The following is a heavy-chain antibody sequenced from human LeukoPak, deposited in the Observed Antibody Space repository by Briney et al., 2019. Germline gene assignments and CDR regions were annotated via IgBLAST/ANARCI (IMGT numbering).Heavy chain of an antibody. CDR2: IYYSGSP. CDR3: ARHSDERITMVRGPDY. V-gene: IGHV4-39*01. Sequence: SETLSLTCTVSGGSISSSSYYWGWIRQPPGKGLEWIGSIYYSGSPYYNPSLKSRVTISVDTSKNQFSLKLSSVTAADTAVYYCARHSDERITMVRGPDYWGQGTLVTVSS. J-gene: IGHJ4*02. CDR1: GGSISSSSYY. D-gene: IGHD3-10*01.